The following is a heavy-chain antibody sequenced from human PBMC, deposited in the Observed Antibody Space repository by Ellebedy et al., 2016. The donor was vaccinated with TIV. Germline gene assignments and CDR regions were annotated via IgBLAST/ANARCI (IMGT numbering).Heavy chain of an antibody. J-gene: IGHJ2*01. CDR3: ARKVPAPTTVPPNWYFDL. CDR2: ISGSGYST. V-gene: IGHV3-23*01. CDR1: GFTFSTYA. Sequence: GESLKISCAASGFTFSTYAMSWVRQAPGTGLEWVSGISGSGYSTYYANSMKGRFTVSRDNSKNTLYLQMNSLRAEDTAVYYCARKVPAPTTVPPNWYFDLWGRGTLVTVSS. D-gene: IGHD4-17*01.